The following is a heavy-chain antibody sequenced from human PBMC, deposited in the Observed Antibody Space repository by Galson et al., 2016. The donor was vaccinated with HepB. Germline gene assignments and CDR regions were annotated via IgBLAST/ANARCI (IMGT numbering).Heavy chain of an antibody. CDR3: ARDRGGGAPKLVIFDY. V-gene: IGHV3-21*01. J-gene: IGHJ4*02. CDR2: ISYSSSYM. CDR1: GFTFSSYS. Sequence: SLRLSCAASGFTFSSYSMHWVRQAPGKGLEWVSSISYSSSYMPYADAVKGRFTISRDNAKNSLYLQMNSLGAEETAVYFCARDRGGGAPKLVIFDYWGQGTLVTVSS. D-gene: IGHD3-16*01.